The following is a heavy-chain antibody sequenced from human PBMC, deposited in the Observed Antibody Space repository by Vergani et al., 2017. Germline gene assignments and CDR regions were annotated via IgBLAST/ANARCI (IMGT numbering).Heavy chain of an antibody. Sequence: QVQLVQSGAEVKKPGASVKVSCKASGYTFTSYYMHWVRQAPGQGLEWMGIINPSGGSTNYAQKLQGRVTMTTDTSTSTAYMELRSLRSDDTAVYYCARDPDIVVVPAAPYYYYYYGMDVWGQGTTVTVSS. D-gene: IGHD2-2*01. CDR1: GYTFTSYY. J-gene: IGHJ6*02. V-gene: IGHV1-46*01. CDR2: INPSGGST. CDR3: ARDPDIVVVPAAPYYYYYYGMDV.